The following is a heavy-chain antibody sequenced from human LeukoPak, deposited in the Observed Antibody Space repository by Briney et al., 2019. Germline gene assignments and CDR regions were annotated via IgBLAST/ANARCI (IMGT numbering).Heavy chain of an antibody. Sequence: GSLRLSCAASGFTFSSYGMHWVRQAPGKGLEWVAVIWYDGSNKYYADSVKGRFTISRDNSKNTLYLQMNSLRAEDTAVYYCVRGSYSYYYAMDVWGQGTTVTVSS. CDR3: VRGSYSYYYAMDV. D-gene: IGHD5-18*01. CDR1: GFTFSSYG. V-gene: IGHV3-33*01. CDR2: IWYDGSNK. J-gene: IGHJ6*02.